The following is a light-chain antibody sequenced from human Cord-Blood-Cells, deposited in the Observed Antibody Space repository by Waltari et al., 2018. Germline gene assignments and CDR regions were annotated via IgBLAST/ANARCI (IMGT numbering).Light chain of an antibody. CDR2: DVS. V-gene: IGLV2-14*01. CDR1: SSDAGGSNY. Sequence: QSALTQPASVSGSPGQSITISCTGTSSDAGGSNYVSQYQQHPGKAPKLMIYDVSNRPSGVSNRFSGSKSGNTASLTISGLQAEDEADYYCSSYTSSSTLVFGGGTKLTVL. J-gene: IGLJ2*01. CDR3: SSYTSSSTLV.